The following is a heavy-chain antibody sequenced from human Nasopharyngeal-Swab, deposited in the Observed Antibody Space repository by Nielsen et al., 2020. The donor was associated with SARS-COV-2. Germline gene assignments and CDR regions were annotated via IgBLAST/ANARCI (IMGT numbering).Heavy chain of an antibody. J-gene: IGHJ6*02. CDR1: GYTFTGYY. Sequence: ASVKVSCKASGYTFTGYYMHWVRQATGQGLEWMGWINPNSGGTNYAQKFQGWVTMTRDTSISTAYMELSRLRSDDTAVYYCATPYSCTSWHTNYYYYGMDVWGQGTTVTVSS. CDR3: ATPYSCTSWHTNYYYYGMDV. CDR2: INPNSGGT. V-gene: IGHV1-2*04. D-gene: IGHD6-13*01.